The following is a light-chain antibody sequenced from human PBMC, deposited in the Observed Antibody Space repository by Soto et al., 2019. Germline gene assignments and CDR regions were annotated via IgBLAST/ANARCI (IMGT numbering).Light chain of an antibody. CDR3: SSYTSTTSYV. CDR1: SSDVGGYNF. Sequence: QFVLTQPASVSWSPGQSITISCTGTSSDVGGYNFVSWYQQHPGKAPKLIFSEVSNRPSGVSYRFSGSKSGNTASLTISGLQADDEADYYCSSYTSTTSYVFGTGTKVTVL. J-gene: IGLJ1*01. V-gene: IGLV2-14*01. CDR2: EVS.